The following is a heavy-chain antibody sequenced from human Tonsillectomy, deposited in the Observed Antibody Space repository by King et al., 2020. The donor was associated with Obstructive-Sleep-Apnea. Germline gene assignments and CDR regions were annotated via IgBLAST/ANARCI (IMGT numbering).Heavy chain of an antibody. D-gene: IGHD2-15*01. CDR2: IYHSGST. V-gene: IGHV4-38-2*02. Sequence: VQLQESGPGLVKPSETLSLTCTVSGYSISSGYYWGWIRQPPGKGLEWIGGIYHSGSTYYNPSLKSRFTISVDTSKNQFSLKLRSVTAADTAVYYCARDDCSGGSCYGYYYYGMDVWGQGTTVTVSS. CDR3: ARDDCSGGSCYGYYYYGMDV. J-gene: IGHJ6*02. CDR1: GYSISSGYY.